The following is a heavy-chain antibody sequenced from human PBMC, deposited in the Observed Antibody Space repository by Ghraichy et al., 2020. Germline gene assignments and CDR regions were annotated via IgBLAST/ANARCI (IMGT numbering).Heavy chain of an antibody. CDR1: GFTFNTYD. J-gene: IGHJ4*02. CDR3: ATGNYDILTGYSYYFYY. CDR2: ISAYNGNT. D-gene: IGHD3-9*01. Sequence: ASVKVSCKASGFTFNTYDISWVRQAPGQGLEWLGWISAYNGNTNYIQKLQGRVTMTTDTSASTAYMELRSLGSDDTAVYYCATGNYDILTGYSYYFYYWGQGTLVTVSS. V-gene: IGHV1-18*04.